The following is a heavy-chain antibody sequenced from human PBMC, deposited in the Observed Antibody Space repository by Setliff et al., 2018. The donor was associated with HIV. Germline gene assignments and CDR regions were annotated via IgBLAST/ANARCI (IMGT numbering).Heavy chain of an antibody. Sequence: SETLSLTCTVSGGSISSSSYYWGWIRQPPGKGLEWIAEVHHTGYLNYNPSLKSRVTISRDPSTKQFSLKLGSVTAADTAVYFCSTVVTLAYCHDGLCPAFDSWGQGALVTVSS. J-gene: IGHJ4*02. CDR1: GGSISSSSYY. CDR2: VHHTGYL. CDR3: STVVTLAYCHDGLCPAFDS. V-gene: IGHV4-39*07. D-gene: IGHD2-8*01.